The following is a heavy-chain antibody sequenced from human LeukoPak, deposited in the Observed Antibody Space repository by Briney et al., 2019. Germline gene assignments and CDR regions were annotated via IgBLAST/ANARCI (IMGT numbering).Heavy chain of an antibody. D-gene: IGHD2-21*02. CDR3: AKRHERTAYYFDY. CDR2: ISDSGGAT. J-gene: IGHJ4*02. Sequence: GGSLRLSCAASGLIFSDSAMSWVRQAPGKGLEWVSTISDSGGATYYVDSVKGRFTVSRHNSENTLYLQMNTLRAEDTAVYYCAKRHERTAYYFDYWGQGTLVTVSS. CDR1: GLIFSDSA. V-gene: IGHV3-23*01.